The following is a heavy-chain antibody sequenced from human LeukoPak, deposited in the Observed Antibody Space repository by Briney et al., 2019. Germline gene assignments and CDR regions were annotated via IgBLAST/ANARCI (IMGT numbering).Heavy chain of an antibody. CDR2: ISSNGGST. J-gene: IGHJ4*02. CDR1: GFTFSSYA. V-gene: IGHV3-64D*09. D-gene: IGHD6-13*01. CDR3: VNSFRIASHY. Sequence: GGSLRPSCSASGFTFSSYAMHWVRQAPGKGLEYVSAISSNGGSTYYADSVKGRFTISRDNSKNTLYLQMSSLRAEDTAVYYCVNSFRIASHYWGQGTLVTVSS.